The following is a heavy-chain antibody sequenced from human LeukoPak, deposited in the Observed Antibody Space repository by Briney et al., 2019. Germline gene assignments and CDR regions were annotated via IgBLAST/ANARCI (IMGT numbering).Heavy chain of an antibody. D-gene: IGHD3-10*01. J-gene: IGHJ4*02. CDR3: VSAIRGSPIDY. CDR2: IKTDGSET. CDR1: GFSFSNYW. V-gene: IGHV3-7*01. Sequence: GGSLRLSCAASGFSFSNYWMGWVRQAPGKGLACVANIKTDGSETYYVDSVKGRFTISRDNAKNSLFLQMNSLRAEDTAIYYCVSAIRGSPIDYWGQGTLVSVSS.